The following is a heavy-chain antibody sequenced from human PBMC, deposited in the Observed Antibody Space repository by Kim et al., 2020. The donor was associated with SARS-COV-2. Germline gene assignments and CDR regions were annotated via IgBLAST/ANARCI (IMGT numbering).Heavy chain of an antibody. V-gene: IGHV4-34*01. CDR1: GGSFSGYY. D-gene: IGHD3-16*02. CDR3: AGEIVYYYGMDF. CDR2: INHSGST. J-gene: IGHJ6*01. Sequence: SETLSLTCAVYGGSFSGYYWSWIRQPPGKGLEWIGEINHSGSTIYNPSLKSRVTISVDTSKNQFSLKLSSGTAADTAVYYCAGEIVYYYGMDFLGHGTT.